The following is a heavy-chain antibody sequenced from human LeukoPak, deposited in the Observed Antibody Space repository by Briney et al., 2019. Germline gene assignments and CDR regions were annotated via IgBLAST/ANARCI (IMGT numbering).Heavy chain of an antibody. D-gene: IGHD5-18*01. CDR1: GGSISSYY. CDR3: ASTNAAMVTGWGFDY. Sequence: SETLSLTCTVSGGSISSYYWSWIRQPPGKGLEWIGYIYYSGSTNYNPSLKSRVTISVDTSKNQFSLKLSSVTAADTAVYYCASTNAAMVTGWGFDYWGQGTLVIVSS. V-gene: IGHV4-59*01. J-gene: IGHJ4*02. CDR2: IYYSGST.